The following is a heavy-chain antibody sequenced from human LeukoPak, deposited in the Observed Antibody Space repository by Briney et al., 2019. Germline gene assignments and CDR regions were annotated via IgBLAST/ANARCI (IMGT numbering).Heavy chain of an antibody. J-gene: IGHJ6*02. Sequence: ASVKVSCKASGYTFTSYYMHWVRQAPGQGLEWMGIINPSGGSTSYAQKFQGRVTMTRDTSTSTVYMELSSLRSEDTAVYYCASPRELENYYYGMDVWGQGTTVTVSS. CDR1: GYTFTSYY. D-gene: IGHD1-26*01. V-gene: IGHV1-46*01. CDR2: INPSGGST. CDR3: ASPRELENYYYGMDV.